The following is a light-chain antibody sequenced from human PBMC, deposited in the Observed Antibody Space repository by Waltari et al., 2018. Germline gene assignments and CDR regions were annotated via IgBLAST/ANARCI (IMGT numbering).Light chain of an antibody. J-gene: IGKJ2*01. CDR3: QQSYSTPQMYT. V-gene: IGKV1-39*01. CDR2: AAS. CDR1: QSISSY. Sequence: DIQMTQSPSSLSASVGDRVTITCRASQSISSYLNWYQQKPGKAPKLLIYAASSLQSEVPSRFSGSGSGTDFTLTISSRQPEDFATYYCQQSYSTPQMYTFGQGTKLEIK.